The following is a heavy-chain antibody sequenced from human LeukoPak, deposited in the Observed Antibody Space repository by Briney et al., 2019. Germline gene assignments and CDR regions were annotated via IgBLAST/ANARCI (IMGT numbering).Heavy chain of an antibody. CDR3: AKDRDDSSAYYFDY. Sequence: GGSLRLSCAASGFTFSNYGMHWVRQAPGKGLEWVAVVSSDGSIDYYADSLRGRFTVSRDNSKNTMFLQFSTLRPEDTAVYYCAKDRDDSSAYYFDYWGQGTLVTVSS. J-gene: IGHJ4*02. D-gene: IGHD3-22*01. V-gene: IGHV3-30*18. CDR1: GFTFSNYG. CDR2: VSSDGSID.